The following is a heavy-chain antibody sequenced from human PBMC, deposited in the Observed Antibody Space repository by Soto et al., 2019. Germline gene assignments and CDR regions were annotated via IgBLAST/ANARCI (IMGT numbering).Heavy chain of an antibody. J-gene: IGHJ6*02. CDR2: ISYDGSNK. CDR1: GFTFSSYA. D-gene: IGHD4-17*01. Sequence: GGSLRLSCAASGFTFSSYAMHWVRQAPGKGLEWVAVISYDGSNKYYADSVKGRFTISRDNSKNTLYLQMNSLRAEDTAVYYCARAVDYGDYARIGYYYYGMDVWGQGTTVTVSS. CDR3: ARAVDYGDYARIGYYYYGMDV. V-gene: IGHV3-30-3*01.